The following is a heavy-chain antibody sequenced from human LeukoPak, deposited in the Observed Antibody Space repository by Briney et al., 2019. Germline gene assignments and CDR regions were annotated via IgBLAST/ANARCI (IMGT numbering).Heavy chain of an antibody. D-gene: IGHD6-19*01. CDR3: ARGDSGWSHDY. Sequence: ASVKVSCKASGYTFTDSYIHWVRQAPGQGLEWMGWITPNTGATNYAQKLQGRVTMTTDTSTSTAYMELRSLTSDDTAVYYCARGDSGWSHDYWGQGTLVTVSS. CDR2: ITPNTGAT. J-gene: IGHJ4*02. V-gene: IGHV1-2*02. CDR1: GYTFTDSY.